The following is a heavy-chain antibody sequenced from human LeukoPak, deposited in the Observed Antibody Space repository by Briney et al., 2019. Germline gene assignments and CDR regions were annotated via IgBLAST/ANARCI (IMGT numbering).Heavy chain of an antibody. D-gene: IGHD1-26*01. CDR3: ARAARVGAAYYFDY. CDR2: ISGSGSTT. Sequence: GGSLRLSCAASGFTFSSFVMSWVRQAPGKGLEWVSGISGSGSTTQYADSVKGRFTISRDSSKNTLYLQMNSLRVEDTAVYYCARAARVGAAYYFDYWGQGTLVTVSS. V-gene: IGHV3-23*01. CDR1: GFTFSSFV. J-gene: IGHJ4*02.